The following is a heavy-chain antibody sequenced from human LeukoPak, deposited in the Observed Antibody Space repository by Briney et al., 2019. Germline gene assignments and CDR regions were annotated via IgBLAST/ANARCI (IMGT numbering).Heavy chain of an antibody. V-gene: IGHV3-64*01. CDR1: GFTFSSYG. CDR2: ISSNGGST. CDR3: ARRPPGYNSGWLDS. Sequence: PGGSLRLSCAASGFTFSSYGMNWVRQAPGKGVEYVSAISSNGGSTFYAKSAKGRFVISRDNSKNTLYLQMGSLRPEDMAVYYCARRPPGYNSGWLDSWGQGTLVTVSS. D-gene: IGHD6-19*01. J-gene: IGHJ4*02.